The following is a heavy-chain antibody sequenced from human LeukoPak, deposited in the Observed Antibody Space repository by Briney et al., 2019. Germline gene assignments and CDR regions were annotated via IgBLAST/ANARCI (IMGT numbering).Heavy chain of an antibody. CDR3: AGLVGRYSSGLYYYYFDY. CDR1: GDSINSLDL. CDR2: MYLSGTT. V-gene: IGHV4-4*02. Sequence: SETLSLTCTVSGDSINSLDLWSWVRQPPGKGLEWIGEMYLSGTTHSNPSVKSRVTISIDKSKNQFFLNLSSVTAADTAVYHCAGLVGRYSSGLYYYYFDYWGQGTLVTVSS. D-gene: IGHD3-22*01. J-gene: IGHJ4*02.